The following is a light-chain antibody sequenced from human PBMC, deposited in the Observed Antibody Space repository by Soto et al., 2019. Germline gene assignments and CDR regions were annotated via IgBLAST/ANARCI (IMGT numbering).Light chain of an antibody. Sequence: EIVMTQSPATLSVSPGERATLSCRASQSVNSNYLAWYQQKPGQAPRLLIYGISKRATDIPDRFSGSGSGTEFTLTISSLQPEDFATYYCQQANSFPFTFGPGTKVDIK. CDR2: GIS. CDR3: QQANSFPFT. J-gene: IGKJ3*01. V-gene: IGKV3D-15*01. CDR1: QSVNSN.